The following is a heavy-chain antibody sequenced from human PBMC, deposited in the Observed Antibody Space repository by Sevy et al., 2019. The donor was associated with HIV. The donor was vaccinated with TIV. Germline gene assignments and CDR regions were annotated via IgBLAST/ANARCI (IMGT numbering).Heavy chain of an antibody. Sequence: GGSLRLSCAASGLTLTTTGMSWVRQAPGKGLEWVPGFTSDGTTYYADSVRDRFTVSRDNSKNTLYLQLNGLRADDTALFYFAGGDTTMITDLDYWGQGTLVTVSS. CDR2: FTSDGTT. J-gene: IGHJ4*02. CDR1: GLTLTTTG. D-gene: IGHD3-16*01. V-gene: IGHV3-23*01. CDR3: AGGDTTMITDLDY.